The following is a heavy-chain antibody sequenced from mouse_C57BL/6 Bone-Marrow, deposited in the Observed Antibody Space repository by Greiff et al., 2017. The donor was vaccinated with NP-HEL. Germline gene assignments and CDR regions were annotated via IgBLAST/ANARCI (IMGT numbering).Heavy chain of an antibody. J-gene: IGHJ4*01. CDR3: ARRSPYAMDY. CDR1: GYSFTSYY. CDR2: IYPGSGNT. D-gene: IGHD1-1*01. V-gene: IGHV1-66*01. Sequence: QVQLKQSGPELVKPGASVKISCKASGYSFTSYYIHWVKQRPGQGLEWIGWIYPGSGNTKYNEKFKGKATLTADTSSSTAYMQLSSLTSEDSAVYYCARRSPYAMDYWGQGTSVTVSS.